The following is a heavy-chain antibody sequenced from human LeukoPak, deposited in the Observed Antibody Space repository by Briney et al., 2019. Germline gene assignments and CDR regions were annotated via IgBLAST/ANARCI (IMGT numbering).Heavy chain of an antibody. CDR3: ARDLGHPTLQSVDY. J-gene: IGHJ4*02. CDR1: GFTFSSYA. V-gene: IGHV3-64*01. Sequence: GSLRLSCAASGFTFSSYAMHWVRQAPGEGLEYVSAISSNGGSTYYANSVKGRFTISRDNSKNTLYLQMGSLRAEDMAVYYCARDLGHPTLQSVDYWGQGTLVTVSS. CDR2: ISSNGGST. D-gene: IGHD4-11*01.